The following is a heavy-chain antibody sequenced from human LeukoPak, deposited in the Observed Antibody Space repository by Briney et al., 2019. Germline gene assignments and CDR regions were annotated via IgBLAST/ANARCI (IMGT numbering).Heavy chain of an antibody. CDR2: ISAYNGNT. V-gene: IGHV1-18*01. CDR3: ARDYYDSGNHYNGDAFGI. D-gene: IGHD3-10*01. Sequence: ASVKVSCKASGYTFTSYGITWVRQAPGHGLEWMGWISAYNGNTNYAQKLQGRVTMTTDTSTSTAYMELRSLRSDDTAVYYCARDYYDSGNHYNGDAFGIWGQGTMVTVSS. J-gene: IGHJ3*02. CDR1: GYTFTSYG.